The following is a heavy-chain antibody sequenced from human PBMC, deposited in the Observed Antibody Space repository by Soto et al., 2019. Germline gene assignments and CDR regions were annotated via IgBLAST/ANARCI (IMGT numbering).Heavy chain of an antibody. Sequence: GGSLRLSCAASGFTFSDYYMSWIRQAPGKGLEWVSYISSSGSTIYYADSVKGRFTISRDNAKNSLYLQMNSLRAEDTAVYYCARLLLRYFDWSPYYFDYWGQGTLVTVSS. J-gene: IGHJ4*02. CDR1: GFTFSDYY. V-gene: IGHV3-11*01. CDR2: ISSSGSTI. D-gene: IGHD3-9*01. CDR3: ARLLLRYFDWSPYYFDY.